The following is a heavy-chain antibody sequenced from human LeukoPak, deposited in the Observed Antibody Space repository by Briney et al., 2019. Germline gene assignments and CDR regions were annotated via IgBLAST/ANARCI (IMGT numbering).Heavy chain of an antibody. Sequence: NPSETLSLTCAVYGGSFSGYYWSWIRQPPGKGLEWIGEINHSGSTNYNPSLKSRVTISVDTSKNQFSLKLSSVTAADTAVYYCARANYVWGSYRYIDDAFDIWGQGTMVTVSS. CDR2: INHSGST. D-gene: IGHD3-16*02. CDR3: ARANYVWGSYRYIDDAFDI. CDR1: GGSFSGYY. V-gene: IGHV4-34*01. J-gene: IGHJ3*02.